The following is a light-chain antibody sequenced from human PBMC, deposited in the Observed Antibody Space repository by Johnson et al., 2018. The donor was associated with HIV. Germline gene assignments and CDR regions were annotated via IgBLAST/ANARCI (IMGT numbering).Light chain of an antibody. CDR1: SSNIGNNY. Sequence: QSVLTQPPSVSAAPGQKVTISCSGSSSNIGNNYISWYQQFPERAPKLLIYDNTKRPSGIPDRFSGSKSDTSATLAITGLQTGDAADYYCGTWDSSLTAYVFGTGTKVTV. J-gene: IGLJ1*01. CDR3: GTWDSSLTAYV. CDR2: DNT. V-gene: IGLV1-51*01.